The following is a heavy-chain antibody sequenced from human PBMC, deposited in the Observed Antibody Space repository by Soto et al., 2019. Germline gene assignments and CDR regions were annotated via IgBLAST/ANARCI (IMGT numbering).Heavy chain of an antibody. V-gene: IGHV1-2*02. D-gene: IGHD2-2*01. CDR3: ALSSIVYYYYGMDV. J-gene: IGHJ6*02. Sequence: ASVKVSCKVSGYTFTGYYMHWVRQAPGQGLEWMGWINPNSGGTNYAQKFQGRVTMTRDTSISTAYMELSRLRSDDTAVYYCALSSIVYYYYGMDVWGQGTTVTVSS. CDR1: GYTFTGYY. CDR2: INPNSGGT.